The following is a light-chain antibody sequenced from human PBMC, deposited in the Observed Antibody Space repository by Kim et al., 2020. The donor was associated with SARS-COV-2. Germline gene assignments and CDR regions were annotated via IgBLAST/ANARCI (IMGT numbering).Light chain of an antibody. J-gene: IGLJ3*02. V-gene: IGLV1-44*01. Sequence: GQRVPMSCSSSPPNIGRNGMTWYHVLPGTAPKVLIYADDERPSGVPDRISGSKSGTSASLAISGLQSEDEADYYCATWDDSLTGPVFGGGTKLTVL. CDR1: PPNIGRNG. CDR2: ADD. CDR3: ATWDDSLTGPV.